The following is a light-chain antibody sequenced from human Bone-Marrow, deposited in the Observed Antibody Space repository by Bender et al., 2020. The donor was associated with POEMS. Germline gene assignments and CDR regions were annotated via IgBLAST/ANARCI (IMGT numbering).Light chain of an antibody. CDR1: SSDAGTHNL. V-gene: IGLV2-23*02. CDR2: EVN. Sequence: QSALTQPASVSGSPGQSITISCTETSSDAGTHNLVSWYQQPPGKAPKLIIYEVNKRPSGVSNRFSGSKSGNTASLTVSGLQGDDEADYYCCSYASLTTVVFGGGTRLTVL. J-gene: IGLJ2*01. CDR3: CSYASLTTVV.